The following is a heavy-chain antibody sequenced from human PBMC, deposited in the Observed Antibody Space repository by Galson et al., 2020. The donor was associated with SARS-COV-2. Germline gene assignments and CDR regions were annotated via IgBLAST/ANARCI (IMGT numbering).Heavy chain of an antibody. Sequence: ASVKVSCKASGYTFTNFGISWVRQAPGQGLEWVGWISASNGHTNYAQKFQGRVTMTTDTSTSTAYMELRSLRSDDTAVYYCARDNAGTWIQLWSTVVPRDYWGQGSLVTVSS. J-gene: IGHJ4*02. V-gene: IGHV1-18*01. D-gene: IGHD5-18*01. CDR1: GYTFTNFG. CDR2: ISASNGHT. CDR3: ARDNAGTWIQLWSTVVPRDY.